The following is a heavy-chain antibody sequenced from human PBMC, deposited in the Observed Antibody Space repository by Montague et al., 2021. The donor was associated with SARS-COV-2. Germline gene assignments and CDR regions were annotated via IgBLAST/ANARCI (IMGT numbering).Heavy chain of an antibody. CDR2: ISGSGGNT. Sequence: SLRLSFAASGFTFSSYAMSWVRQAPGKGLEWVSAISGSGGNTYCADSVKGRFTISRDNSKNTLYVQMNRLRAEDTAVYYCAKDTGRRNYFDYWGQGTLVTVSS. CDR3: AKDTGRRNYFDY. J-gene: IGHJ4*02. V-gene: IGHV3-23*01. CDR1: GFTFSSYA. D-gene: IGHD4-11*01.